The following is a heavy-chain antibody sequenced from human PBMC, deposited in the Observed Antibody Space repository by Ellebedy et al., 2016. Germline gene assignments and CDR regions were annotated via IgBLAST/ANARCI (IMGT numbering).Heavy chain of an antibody. CDR2: INPNSGCT. V-gene: IGHV1-2*02. Sequence: ASVKVSCXASGYTFTSYDINWVRQAPGQGLEWMGWINPNSGCTNYAQKFQGRVTMTRDTSISTAYMGLSRLSSDDTAVYYCARTMVRGVINPFGYWGQGTLVTVSS. CDR1: GYTFTSYD. D-gene: IGHD3-10*01. J-gene: IGHJ4*02. CDR3: ARTMVRGVINPFGY.